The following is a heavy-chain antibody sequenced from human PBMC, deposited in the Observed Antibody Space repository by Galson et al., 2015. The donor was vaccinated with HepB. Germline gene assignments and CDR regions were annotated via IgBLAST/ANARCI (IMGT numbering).Heavy chain of an antibody. CDR1: GFTLSDYY. CDR2: LSYSGSSTI. V-gene: IGHV3-11*01. CDR3: ARDAEYLLLSGAFDI. D-gene: IGHD2/OR15-2a*01. Sequence: SLRLSCAASGFTLSDYYMSWIRQAPGKGLEWISYLSYSGSSTILYADSEKGRFTISRDHAKKSLYLQMNSLRAEYTALYYCARDAEYLLLSGAFDIWGQGTMVTVAS. J-gene: IGHJ3*02.